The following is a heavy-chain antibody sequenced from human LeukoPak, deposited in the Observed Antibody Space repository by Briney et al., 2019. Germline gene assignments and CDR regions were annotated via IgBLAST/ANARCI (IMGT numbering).Heavy chain of an antibody. CDR1: GFTFSSYG. V-gene: IGHV3-30*03. D-gene: IGHD6-13*01. CDR3: ASASSSWYYFDY. Sequence: GGSLRLSCAASGFTFSSYGMHWVRQAPGKGLEWVAVISYDGSNKYYADSVKGRFTISRDNSKYTLYLQMNSLRAEDTAVYYCASASSSWYYFDYWGQGTLVTVSS. J-gene: IGHJ4*02. CDR2: ISYDGSNK.